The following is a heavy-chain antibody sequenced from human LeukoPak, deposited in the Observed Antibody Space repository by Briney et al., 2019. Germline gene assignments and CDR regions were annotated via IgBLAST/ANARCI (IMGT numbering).Heavy chain of an antibody. CDR3: ARGYPNYYGP. Sequence: GASVKVSCKASGNTFTDYYLHWVRQAPGQGLEWVGWINTNSGGTRYAQKFQGRVTMTRDTSISTAYLELSGLTPDDTAVYYCARGYPNYYGPWGQGTTVTVSS. V-gene: IGHV1-2*02. D-gene: IGHD3-10*01. CDR1: GNTFTDYY. J-gene: IGHJ3*01. CDR2: INTNSGGT.